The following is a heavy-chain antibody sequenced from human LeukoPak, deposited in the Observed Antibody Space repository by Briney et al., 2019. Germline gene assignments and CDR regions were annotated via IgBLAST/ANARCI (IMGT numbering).Heavy chain of an antibody. V-gene: IGHV4-4*07. D-gene: IGHD1-26*01. CDR2: INTSGST. CDR1: GGSISSYY. J-gene: IGHJ3*02. CDR3: ARGGSYYTDDFDI. Sequence: SETLSLTCTVSGGSISSYYWSWIRQPAGKGLEWIGRINTSGSTNYNPSLNSRVTMSVDTSKNKFTLNLTSVTAADTAVYYCARGGSYYTDDFDIWGQGTMVTVSS.